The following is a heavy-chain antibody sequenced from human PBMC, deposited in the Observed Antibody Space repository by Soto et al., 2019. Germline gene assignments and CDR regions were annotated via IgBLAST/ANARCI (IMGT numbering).Heavy chain of an antibody. V-gene: IGHV1-69*01. D-gene: IGHD2-21*01. CDR1: GGTFSTSA. CDR3: STEWGHRPVAGSDAFDV. CDR2: IVPMYNTP. J-gene: IGHJ3*01. Sequence: QVQLVQSGAEVTTTGSSVKVSCKASGGTFSTSAISWVRQATGHGLEWVGGIVPMYNTPVYAQSFQDRVSITADESMTTAFMELTSLPSQDTAVYFSSTEWGHRPVAGSDAFDVWGQVTLVTVAA.